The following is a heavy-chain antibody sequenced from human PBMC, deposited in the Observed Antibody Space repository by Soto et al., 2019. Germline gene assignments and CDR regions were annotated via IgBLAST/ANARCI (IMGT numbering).Heavy chain of an antibody. V-gene: IGHV4-59*01. CDR2: IYYSGST. J-gene: IGHJ6*03. D-gene: IGHD3-3*01. CDR3: ARAPGITIFGVVNDYYYCYMDV. Sequence: QVQLQESGPGLVKPSETLSLTCTVSGGSISSYYWSWIRQPPGKGLEWIGYIYYSGSTNYNPSLKRRATISVDTSKNQFSLKLSAVTAADTAVYYCARAPGITIFGVVNDYYYCYMDVWGKGTTVTVSS. CDR1: GGSISSYY.